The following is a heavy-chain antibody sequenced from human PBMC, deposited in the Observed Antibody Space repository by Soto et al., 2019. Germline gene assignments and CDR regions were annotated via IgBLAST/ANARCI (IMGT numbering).Heavy chain of an antibody. CDR2: IIPIFGTA. J-gene: IGHJ6*02. CDR3: ARDRGKRGYYYYGMDV. Sequence: SVKVSCKASGGTFSSYAINWVRQAPGRGLEWMGGIIPIFGTANYAQKFQGRVTITADESTSTAYMELSSLRSEDTAVYYCARDRGKRGYYYYGMDVWGQGTTVTVS. V-gene: IGHV1-69*13. CDR1: GGTFSSYA. D-gene: IGHD3-10*01.